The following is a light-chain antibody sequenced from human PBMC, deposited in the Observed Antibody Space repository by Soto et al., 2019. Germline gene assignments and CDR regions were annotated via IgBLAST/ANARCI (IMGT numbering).Light chain of an antibody. CDR1: QSVSSGY. CDR2: ATS. V-gene: IGKV3-20*01. CDR3: QQYGSSPPIT. J-gene: IGKJ5*01. Sequence: IVLTQSPGALSLSPGERATLSCRASQSVSSGYLAWYQQKPGRAPRLLIFATSRRATGIPDRFSGSGSGTDFTLTISRLEPEDVAVYYCQQYGSSPPITFGQGTRLEIK.